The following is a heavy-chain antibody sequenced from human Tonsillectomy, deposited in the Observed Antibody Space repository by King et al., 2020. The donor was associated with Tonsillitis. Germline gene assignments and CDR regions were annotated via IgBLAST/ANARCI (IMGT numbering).Heavy chain of an antibody. V-gene: IGHV1-46*01. D-gene: IGHD6-19*01. CDR1: GHTFTTYY. CDR2: INPSGGGT. J-gene: IGHJ4*02. CDR3: ARDYIAVVRGDY. Sequence: QLVQSGAEVRKPGASVKLSCKASGHTFTTYYVHWVRQAPGQGLEWVGGINPSGGGTSYAQKFQGRVSMTRDTATSTVYMELSSLRSEDTAVYYCARDYIAVVRGDYWGQGPLVTVSS.